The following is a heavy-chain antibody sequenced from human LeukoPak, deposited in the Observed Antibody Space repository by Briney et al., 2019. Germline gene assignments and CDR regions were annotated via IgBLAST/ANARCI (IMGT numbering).Heavy chain of an antibody. CDR3: ARTYYYGSGSYYNEPIDY. V-gene: IGHV4-61*02. CDR1: GGSISSGTYY. CDR2: ISTSGST. J-gene: IGHJ4*02. Sequence: SQTLSLTCTVSGGSISSGTYYWRWIRQPAGKGLEWIGRISTSGSTNYNPSLKSRVTISVDTSKNQFSLKLSSVTAADTAVYYCARTYYYGSGSYYNEPIDYWGQGTLVTVSS. D-gene: IGHD3-10*01.